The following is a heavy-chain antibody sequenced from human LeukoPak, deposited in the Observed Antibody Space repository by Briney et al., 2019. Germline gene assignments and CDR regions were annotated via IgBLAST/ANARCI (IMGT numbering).Heavy chain of an antibody. CDR1: GYSFTRYW. J-gene: IGHJ6*02. D-gene: IGHD4-17*01. V-gene: IGHV5-51*01. CDR3: ATSTVTQRYGMEV. CDR2: IYPADSDT. Sequence: GESLKISCKGSGYSFTRYWIGWVRQMPGKGLEWMGIIYPADSDTRSSPSFQGQVTISVDKSINTAYLQWSSLKASDTAIYYCATSTVTQRYGMEVWGQGTTVTVSS.